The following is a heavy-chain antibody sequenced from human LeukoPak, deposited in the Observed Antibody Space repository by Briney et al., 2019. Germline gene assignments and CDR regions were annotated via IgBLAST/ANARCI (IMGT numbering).Heavy chain of an antibody. V-gene: IGHV4-59*12. CDR1: GGSICSYY. CDR2: IHYSGST. D-gene: IGHD3-10*01. CDR3: ASSTPPGDY. Sequence: SETLSLTCTVSGGSICSYYWSWVRQPPGKGLEWIGYIHYSGSTNHNPALKSRVTISVDTSKNQFSLRLSSVTAADTAVYYCASSTPPGDYWGQGTLVTVSS. J-gene: IGHJ4*02.